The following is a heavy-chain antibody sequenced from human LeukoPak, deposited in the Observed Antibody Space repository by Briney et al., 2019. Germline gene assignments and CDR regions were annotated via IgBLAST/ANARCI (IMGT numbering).Heavy chain of an antibody. CDR3: ARVGQLGGYGMDV. J-gene: IGHJ6*02. V-gene: IGHV4-30-4*01. D-gene: IGHD5-18*01. CDR2: IYYSGST. CDR1: GGSISSGDYY. Sequence: PSETLSLTCTVSGGSISSGDYYWSWIRQPPGKGLEWIGYIYYSGSTYYNPSLKSRVTISVDTSKNQFSLKLSSVTAADTAVYYCARVGQLGGYGMDVCGQGTTVTVSS.